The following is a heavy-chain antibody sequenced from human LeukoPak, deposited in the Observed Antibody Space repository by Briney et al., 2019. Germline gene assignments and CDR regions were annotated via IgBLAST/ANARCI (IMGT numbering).Heavy chain of an antibody. CDR2: ISNSGST. CDR3: AKDRGYGSGTFSRNNWFDP. Sequence: SETLSLTCTVSGGSISESSYYWGWIRQSPGKGLEWIGSISNSGSTHYNPSLKSRVNISIDTSKNQFSLKLNSVTAADTAVFYCAKDRGYGSGTFSRNNWFDPWAREPWSSSPQ. CDR1: GGSISESSYY. D-gene: IGHD3-10*01. V-gene: IGHV4-39*07. J-gene: IGHJ5*02.